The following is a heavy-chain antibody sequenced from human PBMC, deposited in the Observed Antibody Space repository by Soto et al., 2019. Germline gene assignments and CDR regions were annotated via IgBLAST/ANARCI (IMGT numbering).Heavy chain of an antibody. CDR3: ARDDYGDYVGGDY. CDR1: GFTFSSYG. CDR2: IWYDGSNK. D-gene: IGHD4-17*01. Sequence: GGSLRLSCAASGFTFSSYGMHWVRQAPGKGLEWVAVIWYDGSNKYYADSVKGRFTISRDNSKNTLYLQMNSLRAEDTAVYYCARDDYGDYVGGDYWGQGTLVTVSS. J-gene: IGHJ4*02. V-gene: IGHV3-33*01.